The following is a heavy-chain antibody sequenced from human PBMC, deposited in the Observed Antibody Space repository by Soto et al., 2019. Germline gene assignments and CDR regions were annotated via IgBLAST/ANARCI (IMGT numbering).Heavy chain of an antibody. D-gene: IGHD3-22*01. CDR3: ARVDSSGRYFDY. V-gene: IGHV4-4*02. CDR2: IYHSGST. CDR1: GFTFSSYW. Sequence: VQLVESGGGLVQPGGSLRLSCAASGFTFSSYWMSWVRQPPGKGLEWIGEIYHSGSTNYNPSLKSRVTISVDKSKNQFSLKLSSVTAADTAVYYCARVDSSGRYFDYWGQGTLVTVSS. J-gene: IGHJ4*02.